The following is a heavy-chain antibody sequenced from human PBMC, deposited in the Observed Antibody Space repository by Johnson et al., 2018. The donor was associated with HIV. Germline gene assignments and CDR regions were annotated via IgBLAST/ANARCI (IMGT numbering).Heavy chain of an antibody. CDR1: GFTFSSYG. CDR3: ARDRGYCTNGVCYYDAFDI. D-gene: IGHD2-8*01. J-gene: IGHJ3*02. Sequence: QVQLVESGGGVVQPGRSLRLSCAASGFTFSSYGMHWVRQAAGKGLEWVAVIWYDGSNKYYADSVKGRFTISRDNSKNSLYLQMNSLRAEDTALYYCARDRGYCTNGVCYYDAFDIWGQGTMVTVS. CDR2: IWYDGSNK. V-gene: IGHV3-33*01.